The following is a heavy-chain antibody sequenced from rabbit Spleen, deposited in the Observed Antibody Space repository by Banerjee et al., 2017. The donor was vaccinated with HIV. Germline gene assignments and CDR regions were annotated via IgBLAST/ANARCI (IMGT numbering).Heavy chain of an antibody. CDR2: IVTGGSGKL. J-gene: IGHJ6*01. CDR3: ARDTGSSFSSYGMDL. CDR1: GFSFNRYY. V-gene: IGHV1S45*01. Sequence: EQLVESGGDLVKPEGSLTLTCTASGFSFNRYYMSWVRQAPGKGLEWIACIVTGGSGKLWYANWARGRFTISKTSSTTVTLQMTSLTVADTATYFCARDTGSSFSSYGMDLWGPGTLVTVS. D-gene: IGHD8-1*01.